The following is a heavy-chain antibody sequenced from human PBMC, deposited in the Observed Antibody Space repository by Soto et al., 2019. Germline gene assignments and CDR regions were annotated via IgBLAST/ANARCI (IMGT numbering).Heavy chain of an antibody. CDR3: ARAGGSIFGVVPDY. V-gene: IGHV4-59*01. Sequence: PSETLSLTCTVSGGSISSYYWSWIRQPPGKGLEWIGYIYYSGGTNYNPSLKSRVTISVDTSKNQFSLKLSSVTAADTAVYYCARAGGSIFGVVPDYWGQGTLVTVSS. CDR1: GGSISSYY. CDR2: IYYSGGT. J-gene: IGHJ4*02. D-gene: IGHD3-3*01.